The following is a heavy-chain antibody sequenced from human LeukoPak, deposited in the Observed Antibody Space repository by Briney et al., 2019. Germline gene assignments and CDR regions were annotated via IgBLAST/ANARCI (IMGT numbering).Heavy chain of an antibody. CDR1: GFTFSNYG. V-gene: IGHV3-30*02. Sequence: GGSLRLSCGASGFTFSNYGMLWVRQAPGKGLEWVAFIRYDGSNKLYADSVKGRFTISRDNSKNTLYLHINSLRAEDTAVYYCAKDDEIWFGELLGYWGQGTLVTVSS. D-gene: IGHD3-10*01. J-gene: IGHJ4*02. CDR3: AKDDEIWFGELLGY. CDR2: IRYDGSNK.